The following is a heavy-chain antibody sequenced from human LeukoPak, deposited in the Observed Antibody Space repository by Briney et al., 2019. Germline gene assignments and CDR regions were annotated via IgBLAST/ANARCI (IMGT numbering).Heavy chain of an antibody. Sequence: GGSLRLSCAASGFTFSNYGIHWVRQAPGKGLEWVALIWYDGSTKHYADSVKGRFTISRDNSKNTVYLQMNSLRADDTAVYHCAKDRITAAGTWYYDLWGRGTLVTVSS. CDR1: GFTFSNYG. V-gene: IGHV3-33*06. CDR2: IWYDGSTK. J-gene: IGHJ2*01. D-gene: IGHD6-13*01. CDR3: AKDRITAAGTWYYDL.